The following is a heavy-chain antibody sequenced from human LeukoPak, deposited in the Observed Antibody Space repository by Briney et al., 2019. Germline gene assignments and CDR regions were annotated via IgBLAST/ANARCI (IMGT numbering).Heavy chain of an antibody. D-gene: IGHD1-14*01. CDR3: AKSVSWWFDP. Sequence: GGSLRLSCAASGFTFSNYGMHWVRQAPGKGLEWVAFIRVDGNNKYHADSVKGRFTISRDNSKNTLYLQMNSLRAEDTAVYYCAKSVSWWFDPWGQGNLVTVSS. V-gene: IGHV3-30*02. CDR1: GFTFSNYG. CDR2: IRVDGNNK. J-gene: IGHJ5*02.